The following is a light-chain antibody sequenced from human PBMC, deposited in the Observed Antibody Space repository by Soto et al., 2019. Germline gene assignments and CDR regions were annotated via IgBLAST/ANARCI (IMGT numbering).Light chain of an antibody. J-gene: IGLJ1*01. V-gene: IGLV2-14*01. Sequence: QSALTQPASVSGSPGQSITISCTGTSSGVGGYNYVSWYQQHPGKAPKLMIYVVSNRPSGVSSRLSGSKSGNTASLTISGLQAEDEADYYRSSYTSGSTLYVFGTGTKVTVL. CDR3: SSYTSGSTLYV. CDR2: VVS. CDR1: SSGVGGYNY.